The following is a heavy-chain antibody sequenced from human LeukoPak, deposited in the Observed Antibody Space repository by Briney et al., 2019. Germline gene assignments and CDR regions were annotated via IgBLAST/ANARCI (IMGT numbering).Heavy chain of an antibody. CDR2: ISWDGSTT. V-gene: IGHV3-43*01. CDR1: GFTFDYYT. CDR3: AKKGVAVTSTGSYFDY. D-gene: IGHD6-19*01. J-gene: IGHJ4*02. Sequence: PGGSLRLSCAASGFTFDYYTMHWVRQAPGKGLEWVSLISWDGSTTYYADSVKGRFTISRYNSKDSLYLQMNSLTTEDTAFYYCAKKGVAVTSTGSYFDYWGQGTLVTVSS.